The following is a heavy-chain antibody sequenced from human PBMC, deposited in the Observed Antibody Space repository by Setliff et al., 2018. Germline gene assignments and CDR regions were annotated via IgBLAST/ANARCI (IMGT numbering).Heavy chain of an antibody. CDR1: GYTFTNYG. Sequence: ASVKVSCKASGYTFTNYGVNWVRQAPGQGLEWMGWIGAYNGNTYNAHKFQGRVTMTSDTSTSTAYMELRSLRSDDTAVYYCARVTIAVAGYFDLWGQGTLVTVSS. CDR3: ARVTIAVAGYFDL. CDR2: IGAYNGNT. J-gene: IGHJ4*02. D-gene: IGHD6-19*01. V-gene: IGHV1-18*01.